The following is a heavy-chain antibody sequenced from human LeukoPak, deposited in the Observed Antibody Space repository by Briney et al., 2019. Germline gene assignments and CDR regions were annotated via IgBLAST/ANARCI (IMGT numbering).Heavy chain of an antibody. CDR3: ARGSWVAAAGEGLDY. Sequence: ASVKVSCKASGYTFTSYAMHWVRQAPGQRLEWMGWINAGNGNTKYSQKFQGRVTITRDTSVSTAYMELSSLRSEDTAVYYCARGSWVAAAGEGLDYWGQGTLVTVSS. CDR2: INAGNGNT. V-gene: IGHV1-3*01. J-gene: IGHJ4*02. D-gene: IGHD6-13*01. CDR1: GYTFTSYA.